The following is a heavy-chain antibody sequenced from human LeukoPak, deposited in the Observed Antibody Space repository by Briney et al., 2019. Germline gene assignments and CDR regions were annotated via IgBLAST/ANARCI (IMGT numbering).Heavy chain of an antibody. D-gene: IGHD1-14*01. CDR1: GGSFSGYY. Sequence: SETLSLTCAVYGGSFSGYYWSWIRQPPGKGLEWIGEINHSGSTNYNPSLKSRVTISVDTSKNQFSLKLSSVTAADTAVYYCARLLDGRRDYYYYMDVWGKGTTVTISS. V-gene: IGHV4-34*01. CDR2: INHSGST. CDR3: ARLLDGRRDYYYYMDV. J-gene: IGHJ6*03.